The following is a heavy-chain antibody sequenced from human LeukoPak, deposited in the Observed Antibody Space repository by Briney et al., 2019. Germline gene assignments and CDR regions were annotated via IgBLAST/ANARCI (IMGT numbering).Heavy chain of an antibody. V-gene: IGHV3-30*18. CDR3: AKDRRALYSIAAAGTFDY. J-gene: IGHJ4*02. D-gene: IGHD6-13*01. CDR1: GFTFSTYG. CDR2: IVGDGSKA. Sequence: PGRSLRLSCAASGFTFSTYGMQWVRQAPGKGLEWVAVIVGDGSKAHCADSVRGRFTVSRDNSKNTLYLQMNSLRAEDTAVYYCAKDRRALYSIAAAGTFDYWGQGTLVTVSS.